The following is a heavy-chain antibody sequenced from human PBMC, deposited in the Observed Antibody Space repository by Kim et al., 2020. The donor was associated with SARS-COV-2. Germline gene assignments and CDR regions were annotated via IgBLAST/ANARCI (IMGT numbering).Heavy chain of an antibody. V-gene: IGHV1-69*10. CDR1: GGTFSSYA. CDR2: IITILGIA. J-gene: IGHJ5*01. CDR3: STTVGACSSTSCGFD. D-gene: IGHD2-2*01. Sequence: SVKVSCKASGGTFSSYAISWVRQAHGQGLEWMGWIITILGIANYAQEFPGRFTITADKSTSTAYMVLSSLKSEDTAVYYCSTTVGACSSTSCGFD.